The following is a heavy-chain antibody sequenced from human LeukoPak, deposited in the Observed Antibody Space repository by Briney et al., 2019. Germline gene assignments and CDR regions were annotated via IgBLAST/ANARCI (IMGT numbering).Heavy chain of an antibody. CDR3: AREGGFYRPLDY. CDR1: GGTVSSTNW. J-gene: IGHJ4*02. CDR2: VHLDGRT. V-gene: IGHV4-4*02. D-gene: IGHD6-25*01. Sequence: PSETLSLTCGVSGGTVSSTNWWTWIRQPPGKGLEWIGEVHLDGRTNFNPSLKSRLTMSVDLSENHVSLKLTSVTAADTAVYYCAREGGFYRPLDYSGQGTLVTVSS.